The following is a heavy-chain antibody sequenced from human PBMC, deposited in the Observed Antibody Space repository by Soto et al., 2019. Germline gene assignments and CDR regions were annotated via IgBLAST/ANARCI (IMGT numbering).Heavy chain of an antibody. Sequence: QVQLVESGGGVVQPGRSLRLSCAASGFNFNIFGLHWVRQTPGKGLEWVAVISYDSTIKYHADSVKGRFTSSRDNAKSTLDLQMDSLRTEDTAIYWCAKVEWPLTIFGGKDSWGQGALVTVSS. CDR1: GFNFNIFG. CDR3: AKVEWPLTIFGGKDS. V-gene: IGHV3-30*18. CDR2: ISYDSTIK. J-gene: IGHJ5*02. D-gene: IGHD3-3*01.